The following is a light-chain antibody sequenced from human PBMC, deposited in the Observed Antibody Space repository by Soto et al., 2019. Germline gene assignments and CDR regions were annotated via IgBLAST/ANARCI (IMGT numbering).Light chain of an antibody. J-gene: IGKJ1*01. CDR1: QRVSSN. V-gene: IGKV3-15*01. CDR3: HQYNNWPPWT. CDR2: GAS. Sequence: EIVMTQYPATLSVSPWDRATLSCRASQRVSSNLAWYQQKPGQAPRLLIYGASTRATGIPARFSGSGSGTEFTLTISSLQSEDFAVYYCHQYNNWPPWTFGQWTKFAIK.